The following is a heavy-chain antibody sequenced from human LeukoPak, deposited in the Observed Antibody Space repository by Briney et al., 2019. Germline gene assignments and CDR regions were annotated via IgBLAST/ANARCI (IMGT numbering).Heavy chain of an antibody. J-gene: IGHJ4*02. D-gene: IGHD3-22*01. Sequence: SVKVSCKASGGTFSSYAISWVRQAPGQGLEWMGRIIPIFGTANYAQKFQGRVTITTDESTSTAYMELSSLRSEDTAVYHCARGRYYYDSSGYYEEHNFDYWGQGTLVTVSS. CDR3: ARGRYYYDSSGYYEEHNFDY. CDR2: IIPIFGTA. CDR1: GGTFSSYA. V-gene: IGHV1-69*05.